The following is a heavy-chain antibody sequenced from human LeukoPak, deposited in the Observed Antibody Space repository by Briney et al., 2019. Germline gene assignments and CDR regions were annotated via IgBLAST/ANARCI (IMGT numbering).Heavy chain of an antibody. V-gene: IGHV3-13*01. J-gene: IGHJ4*02. Sequence: SGGSLRLSCAASGFTFSDYDMHWVRQATGKGLEWVSAIGTAGDTYYTGSVKGRFTISRENAKNSLYLQMNSLRAGDTAVYYCARVAKERVGGVYYFDYWDQGTLVTVSS. CDR1: GFTFSDYD. CDR2: IGTAGDT. D-gene: IGHD2-8*02. CDR3: ARVAKERVGGVYYFDY.